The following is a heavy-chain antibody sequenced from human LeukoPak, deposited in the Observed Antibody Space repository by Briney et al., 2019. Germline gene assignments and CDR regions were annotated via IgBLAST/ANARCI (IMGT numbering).Heavy chain of an antibody. V-gene: IGHV4-4*02. CDR2: IYRDGST. Sequence: SETLSLTCAVSGVSIRSDYWWSWVRQPPGKGLEWIGEIYRDGSTNYNPSLRSRVTMSIDKSNNHFSLKLISVTAADTAVYYCARGPIYYYYGMDVWGQGTTATVSS. CDR3: ARGPIYYYYGMDV. J-gene: IGHJ6*02. CDR1: GVSIRSDYW.